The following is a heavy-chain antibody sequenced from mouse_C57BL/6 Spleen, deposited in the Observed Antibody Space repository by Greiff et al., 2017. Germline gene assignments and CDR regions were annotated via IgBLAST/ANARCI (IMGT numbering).Heavy chain of an antibody. J-gene: IGHJ1*03. D-gene: IGHD2-4*01. CDR1: GYTFTDYY. Sequence: VQLQQSGAELVKPGASVKISCKASGYTFTDYYINWVKQRPGQGLEWIGKIGPGSGSTYYNEKFKGKATLTADKSSSTAYMQLSSLTSEDSAVYFCASLYDYDRSPDWYFDVWGTGTTVTVSS. V-gene: IGHV1-77*01. CDR2: IGPGSGST. CDR3: ASLYDYDRSPDWYFDV.